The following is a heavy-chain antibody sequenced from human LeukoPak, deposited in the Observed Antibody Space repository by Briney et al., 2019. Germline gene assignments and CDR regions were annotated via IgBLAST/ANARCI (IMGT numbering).Heavy chain of an antibody. CDR3: AREAGTLRYFDSHFDY. J-gene: IGHJ4*02. Sequence: ASVKVSCKASGYTFTSYYMHWVRQAPGQGLEWMGWINPNSGGTNYAQKFQGRVTMTRDTSISTAYMELSRLRSDDTAVYYCAREAGTLRYFDSHFDYWGQGTLVTVSS. D-gene: IGHD3-9*01. V-gene: IGHV1-2*02. CDR2: INPNSGGT. CDR1: GYTFTSYY.